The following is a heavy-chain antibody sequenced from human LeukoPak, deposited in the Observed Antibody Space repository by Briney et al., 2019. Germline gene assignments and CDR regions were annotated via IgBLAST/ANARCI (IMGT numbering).Heavy chain of an antibody. D-gene: IGHD3-22*01. Sequence: SETLSLTCAVYGGSFSGYYWSWIRQPPGKGLEWIGEINHSGSTNYNPSLKSRVTISVDTSKNQFSLKLSSVTAADTAVYYCASSYYDSSGYYSDYWGQGTLDTVSS. CDR2: INHSGST. V-gene: IGHV4-34*01. CDR3: ASSYYDSSGYYSDY. CDR1: GGSFSGYY. J-gene: IGHJ4*02.